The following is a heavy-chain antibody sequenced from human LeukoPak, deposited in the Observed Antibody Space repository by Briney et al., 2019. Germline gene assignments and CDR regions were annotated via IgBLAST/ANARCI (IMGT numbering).Heavy chain of an antibody. CDR3: ARAYCRSTNCCYPS. D-gene: IGHD2-2*01. CDR2: ISYDGSNK. J-gene: IGHJ5*02. Sequence: GRSLRLSCAASGFTFSSYAMHWVRQAPGKGLEWVAVISYDGSNKYYADSVKGRFTISRDNSKNTLYLQMNILRPQDTAIYYCARAYCRSTNCCYPSWGQGTLVTVSS. CDR1: GFTFSSYA. V-gene: IGHV3-30-3*01.